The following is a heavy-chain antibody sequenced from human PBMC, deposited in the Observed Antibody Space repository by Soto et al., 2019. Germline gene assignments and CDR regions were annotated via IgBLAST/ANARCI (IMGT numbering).Heavy chain of an antibody. J-gene: IGHJ6*02. CDR2: IYHSGST. V-gene: IGHV4-4*02. CDR1: GGSISSSNW. CDR3: ATFPGIAAGESYYYYGMDV. D-gene: IGHD6-13*01. Sequence: QVQLQESGPGLVKPSGTLSLTCAVSGGSISSSNWWSWVRQPPGKGREWIGEIYHSGSTNYNPSLKSRVTISVDKSKNQFSLKLSSVTAADTAVYYCATFPGIAAGESYYYYGMDVWGQGTTVTVSS.